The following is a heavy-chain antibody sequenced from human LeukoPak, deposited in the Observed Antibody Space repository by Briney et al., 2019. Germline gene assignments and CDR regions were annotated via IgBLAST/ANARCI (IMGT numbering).Heavy chain of an antibody. J-gene: IGHJ4*02. CDR3: ARDTDSWYFDY. CDR2: ISYDGINK. D-gene: IGHD6-13*01. Sequence: PGGSLRLSCAASGFTFSSYAMHWVRPAPGKGLEWVAIISYDGINKYYADSVKGRFTISRDNSKNKLYLQMNSLRAEDTAVYYCARDTDSWYFDYWGQGTLVTVSS. V-gene: IGHV3-30*04. CDR1: GFTFSSYA.